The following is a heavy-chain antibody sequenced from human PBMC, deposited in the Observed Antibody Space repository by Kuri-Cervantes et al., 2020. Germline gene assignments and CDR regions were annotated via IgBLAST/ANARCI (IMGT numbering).Heavy chain of an antibody. CDR3: AREGIVGATSSFYYYYGMDV. J-gene: IGHJ6*02. Sequence: SVKVSCKASCYTFTSYGISWVRQAPGQGLEWMGGIIPIFGTANYAQKFQGRVTITADESTSTAYMELSSLRSEDTAVYYCAREGIVGATSSFYYYYGMDVWGQGTTVTVSS. CDR2: IIPIFGTA. CDR1: CYTFTSYG. V-gene: IGHV1-69*13. D-gene: IGHD1-26*01.